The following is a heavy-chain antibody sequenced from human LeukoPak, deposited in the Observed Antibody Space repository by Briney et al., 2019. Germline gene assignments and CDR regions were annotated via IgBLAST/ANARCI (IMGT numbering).Heavy chain of an antibody. CDR1: GFTFSSYA. D-gene: IGHD6-19*01. V-gene: IGHV3-30*04. CDR3: ARVSRQWLKANPFDY. Sequence: PGRSPRLSCAASGFTFSSYAMHWVRQAPGKGLEWVAVISYDGSNKYYADSVKGRFTISRDNSKNTLYLQMNSLRAEDTAVYYCARVSRQWLKANPFDYWGQGTLVTVSS. J-gene: IGHJ4*02. CDR2: ISYDGSNK.